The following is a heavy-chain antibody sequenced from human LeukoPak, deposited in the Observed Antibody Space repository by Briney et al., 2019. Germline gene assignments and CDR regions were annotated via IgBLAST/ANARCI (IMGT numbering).Heavy chain of an antibody. J-gene: IGHJ4*02. CDR1: GGSISSSSYY. CDR2: IYYSGST. V-gene: IGHV4-39*01. Sequence: SETLSLTCTVSGGSISSSSYYWGWIRQPPGTGLEWIGSIYYSGSTYYNPSLKSRVTISVDTSKNQFSLKLSSVTAADTAVYYCARSIVATMSFDYWGQGTLVTVSS. CDR3: ARSIVATMSFDY. D-gene: IGHD5-12*01.